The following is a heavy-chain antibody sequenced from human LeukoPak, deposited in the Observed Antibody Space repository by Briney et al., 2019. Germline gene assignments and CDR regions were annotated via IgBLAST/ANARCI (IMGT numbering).Heavy chain of an antibody. V-gene: IGHV1-69*13. CDR1: GGTFSGYA. CDR2: IIPIYGTA. CDR3: GRGPFYYDID. Sequence: SVKVSCKASGGTFSGYAISWVRQAPGQGLEWMGGIIPIYGTANYAQKFRGRITITADASTSTAYMELSSLRSEDTAVYYCGRGPFYYDIDWGQGTLITVSS. D-gene: IGHD3-22*01. J-gene: IGHJ4*02.